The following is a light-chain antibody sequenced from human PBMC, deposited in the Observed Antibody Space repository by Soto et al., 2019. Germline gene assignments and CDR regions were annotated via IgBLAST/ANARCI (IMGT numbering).Light chain of an antibody. CDR2: DAS. J-gene: IGKJ5*01. V-gene: IGKV1-33*01. CDR1: QNINNY. Sequence: IEIAQGPPPLSKSSEDRGAGTYQASQNINNYLNWYQQKPGRAPKLLIYDASNLEAGVPSRFRGSGGWTDFTSTITRLQSEDIATYHCQQYENLSAFGQGTRLEIK. CDR3: QQYENLSA.